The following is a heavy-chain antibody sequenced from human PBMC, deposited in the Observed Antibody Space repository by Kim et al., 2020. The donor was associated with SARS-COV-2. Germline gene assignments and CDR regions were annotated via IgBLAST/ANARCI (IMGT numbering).Heavy chain of an antibody. D-gene: IGHD4-17*01. CDR2: IYYSGST. CDR3: ASLPSYYGDGRRIVDY. J-gene: IGHJ4*02. Sequence: SETLSLTCTVSGGSISSYYWSWIRQPPGKGLEWIGYIYYSGSTNYNLSLKSRVTISVDTSKNQFSLKLSSVTAADTAVYYCASLPSYYGDGRRIVDYWGQGTLVTVSS. V-gene: IGHV4-59*01. CDR1: GGSISSYY.